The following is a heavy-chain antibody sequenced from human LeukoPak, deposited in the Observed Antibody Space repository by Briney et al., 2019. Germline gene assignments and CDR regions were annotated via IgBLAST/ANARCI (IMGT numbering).Heavy chain of an antibody. V-gene: IGHV6-1*01. J-gene: IGHJ4*02. CDR2: TYYRSKWYS. D-gene: IGHD2-8*02. Sequence: SQTLSLTSALSGDSVSITDAGWNWVRQSPSRGLEWLGSTYYRSKWYSDYAVSVKGRITVNPDTSKNQFSLQLNSVTPEDSAVYYCARSTGWLNGHWGQGTLVTVSS. CDR3: ARSTGWLNGH. CDR1: GDSVSITDAG.